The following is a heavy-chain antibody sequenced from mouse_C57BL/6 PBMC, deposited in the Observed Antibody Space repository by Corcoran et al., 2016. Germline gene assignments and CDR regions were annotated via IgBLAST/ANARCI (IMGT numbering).Heavy chain of an antibody. CDR3: ASLLYWFAY. J-gene: IGHJ3*01. CDR1: GYTFTDYY. Sequence: EVQLQQSGPELVKPGASVKISCKASGYTFTDYYMNWVKQSHGKSLEWIGDINPNNGGTSYNQKFKGKATLTVDKSSSTAYMELRSLTSEDSAVYYCASLLYWFAYWGQGTLVTVSA. CDR2: INPNNGGT. D-gene: IGHD2-12*01. V-gene: IGHV1-26*01.